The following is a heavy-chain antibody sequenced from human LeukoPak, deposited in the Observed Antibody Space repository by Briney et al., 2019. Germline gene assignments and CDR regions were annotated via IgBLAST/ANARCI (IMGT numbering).Heavy chain of an antibody. CDR1: GGSISSYY. J-gene: IGHJ6*03. CDR2: IYYSGST. CDR3: ARGALFGYYYYYMDV. V-gene: IGHV4-59*01. D-gene: IGHD3-3*01. Sequence: SETLSLTCTVSGGSISSYYWSWIRQPPGKGLEWIGYIYYSGSTNYNLSLKSRVTISVDTSKNQFSLKLSSVTAADTAVYYCARGALFGYYYYYMDVWGKGTTVTVSS.